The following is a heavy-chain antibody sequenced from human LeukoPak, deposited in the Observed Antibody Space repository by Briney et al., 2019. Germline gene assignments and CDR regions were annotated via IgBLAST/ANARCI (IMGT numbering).Heavy chain of an antibody. V-gene: IGHV3-48*03. J-gene: IGHJ3*02. D-gene: IGHD3-10*01. Sequence: GGPLRLSCAASGFTFSSYEMHWVRQAPGKGLEWVSYISSSGSTIYYADSVKGRFTISRDNAKNSLYLQMNSLRAEDTAVYYCAREGSGSTRHAFDIWGQGTMVTVSS. CDR3: AREGSGSTRHAFDI. CDR1: GFTFSSYE. CDR2: ISSSGSTI.